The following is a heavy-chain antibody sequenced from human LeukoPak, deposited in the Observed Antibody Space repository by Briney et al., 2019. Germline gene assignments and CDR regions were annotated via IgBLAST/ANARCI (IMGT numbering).Heavy chain of an antibody. J-gene: IGHJ6*03. CDR3: ARSRFGYYYYYMDV. Sequence: ASVKVSCKASGYTFTGYFIHWVRQAPGQGLEWMGWINPNNGGTNYAQKFQGRVTMTRDTSISTAYMELSRLRSDDTAVYYCARSRFGYYYYYMDVWGKGTTVTISS. CDR1: GYTFTGYF. CDR2: INPNNGGT. V-gene: IGHV1-2*02. D-gene: IGHD3-10*01.